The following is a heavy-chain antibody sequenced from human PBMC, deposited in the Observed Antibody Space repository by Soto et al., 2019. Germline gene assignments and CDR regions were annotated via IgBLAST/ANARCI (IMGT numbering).Heavy chain of an antibody. Sequence: PPETLSLTCNVSGASISSYYWSWIRQPPGKGLEWIGYIYYSGSTNYNPSLKSRVTISVDTSKDQFSLKLSSVTAADTAVYYCARADCSSTSCYGYGYYYYGMDVWGQGTTVTSP. V-gene: IGHV4-59*01. CDR3: ARADCSSTSCYGYGYYYYGMDV. J-gene: IGHJ6*02. CDR2: IYYSGST. D-gene: IGHD2-2*01. CDR1: GASISSYY.